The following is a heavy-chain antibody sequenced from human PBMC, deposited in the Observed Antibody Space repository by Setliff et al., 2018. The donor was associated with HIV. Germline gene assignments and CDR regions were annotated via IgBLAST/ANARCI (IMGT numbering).Heavy chain of an antibody. CDR2: MNPYSGNT. J-gene: IGHJ4*02. V-gene: IGHV1-8*02. CDR1: GYAFATYD. Sequence: ASVKVSCKPSGYAFATYDINWVRQAAGQGLEWMGWMNPYSGNTGYAQKFRGRITMTRDTSRGTSHMELRSLRSDDTAVYFCARGYASGSGSYYFDYWGQGTLVTVSS. D-gene: IGHD3-16*01. CDR3: ARGYASGSGSYYFDY.